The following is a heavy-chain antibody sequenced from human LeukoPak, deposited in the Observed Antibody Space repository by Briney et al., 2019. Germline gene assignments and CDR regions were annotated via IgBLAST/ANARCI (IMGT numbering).Heavy chain of an antibody. J-gene: IGHJ4*02. CDR1: GLTFSTYW. D-gene: IGHD1-26*01. Sequence: GGSLRLSCAASGLTFSTYWMHWVRQAPGKGLAWVARINPDGSIRTYANSVQGRVTISRDTAKDTLFLQMNSLRAEDTAVYYCAREARVGGALQYWGQGTPVTDSS. CDR3: AREARVGGALQY. CDR2: INPDGSIR. V-gene: IGHV3-74*03.